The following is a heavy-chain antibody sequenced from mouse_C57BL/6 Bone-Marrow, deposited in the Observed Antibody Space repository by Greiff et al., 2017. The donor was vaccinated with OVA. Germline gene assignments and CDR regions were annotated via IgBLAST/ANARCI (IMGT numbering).Heavy chain of an antibody. D-gene: IGHD2-3*01. CDR1: GFTFSDFY. CDR3: ARDASDGYYFAY. CDR2: SRNKANDYTT. V-gene: IGHV7-1*01. J-gene: IGHJ3*01. Sequence: EVQGVESGGGLVQSGRSLRLSCATSGFTFSDFYMEWVRQAPGKGLEWIAASRNKANDYTTEYSASVKGRFIVSRDTSQSILYLQMNALRAEDTAIYYCARDASDGYYFAYWGQGTLVTVSA.